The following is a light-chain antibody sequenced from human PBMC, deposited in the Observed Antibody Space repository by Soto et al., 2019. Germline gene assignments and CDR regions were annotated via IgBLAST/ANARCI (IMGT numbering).Light chain of an antibody. CDR2: EVS. CDR1: SSDVGGYNY. V-gene: IGLV2-8*01. Sequence: QSVLTQPHSASGSPGQSVTISCTGTSSDVGGYNYVSWYQQHPGKAPKLMIYEVSKRPSGVRDRFSGSKSGNTASLTVSGLQAEDEADYYCSSYAGSNNLVFGGGTKLTVL. J-gene: IGLJ2*01. CDR3: SSYAGSNNLV.